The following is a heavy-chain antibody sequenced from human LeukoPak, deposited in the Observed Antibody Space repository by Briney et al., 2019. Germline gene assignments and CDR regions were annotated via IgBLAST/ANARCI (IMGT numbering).Heavy chain of an antibody. Sequence: GGSLRLSCAASGFTVSSNYMSWVRQAPGKGLEWVSIISGRGGRTYYADSVKGRFIISRDNSKNMLYLQMNSLRAEDTAVYYCAELGITMIGGVWGKGTTVTISS. D-gene: IGHD3-10*02. CDR3: AELGITMIGGV. V-gene: IGHV3-23*01. J-gene: IGHJ6*04. CDR1: GFTVSSNY. CDR2: ISGRGGRT.